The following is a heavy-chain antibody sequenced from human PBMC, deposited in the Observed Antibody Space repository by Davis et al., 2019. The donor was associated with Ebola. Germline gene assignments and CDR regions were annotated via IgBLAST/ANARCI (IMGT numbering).Heavy chain of an antibody. V-gene: IGHV3-7*01. J-gene: IGHJ6*03. CDR1: GFTFSSYW. CDR2: IKQDGSEK. D-gene: IGHD2-2*01. Sequence: PGGSLRLSCAASGFTFSSYWMSWVRQAPGKGLEWVANIKQDGSEKYYVDSVKGRFTISRDNAKNSLYLQMNSLRAEDTAVYYCARGGVVVPAAIRYYYYYMDVWGKGTTVTVSS. CDR3: ARGGVVVPAAIRYYYYYMDV.